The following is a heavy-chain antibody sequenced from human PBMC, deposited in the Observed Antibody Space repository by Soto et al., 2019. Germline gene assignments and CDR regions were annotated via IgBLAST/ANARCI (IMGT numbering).Heavy chain of an antibody. Sequence: PSETLSLTCTVSGGSVSSGSYYWSWIRQPPGKGLEWIGYIYYAGSTNYNPSLKSRITISVDTSKNQFSLIMNSVTAADTAVYYCARVGGYSGYGQFDYWGQGALVTVSS. J-gene: IGHJ4*02. D-gene: IGHD5-12*01. CDR2: IYYAGST. CDR3: ARVGGYSGYGQFDY. CDR1: GGSVSSGSYY. V-gene: IGHV4-61*01.